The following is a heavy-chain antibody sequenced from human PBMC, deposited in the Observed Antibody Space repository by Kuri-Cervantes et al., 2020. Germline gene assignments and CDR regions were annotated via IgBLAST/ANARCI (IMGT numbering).Heavy chain of an antibody. CDR1: GGSFSGYY. V-gene: IGHV4-34*01. CDR3: ARGSSWYRDWFDP. CDR2: INHSGST. Sequence: SETLSLTCAVYGGSFSGYYWSWIRQPPGKGLEWIGEINHSGSTNYNPSFKSRVTISVDTSKNQFSLKLSSVTAADTAVYYCARGSSWYRDWFDPWGQGTLVTVSS. J-gene: IGHJ5*02. D-gene: IGHD6-13*01.